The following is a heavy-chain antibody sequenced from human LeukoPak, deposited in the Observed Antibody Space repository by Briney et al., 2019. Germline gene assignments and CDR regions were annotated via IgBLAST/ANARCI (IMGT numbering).Heavy chain of an antibody. V-gene: IGHV1-69*13. CDR1: GGTFSSYA. CDR3: ARGTYYYDSSGTWVY. D-gene: IGHD3-22*01. J-gene: IGHJ4*02. CDR2: IIPIFGTA. Sequence: GASVKVSCKASGGTFSSYAISRVRQAPGQGLEWMGGIIPIFGTANYAQKFQGRVTITADESTSTAYMELSSLRSEDTAVYYCARGTYYYDSSGTWVYWGQGTLVTVSS.